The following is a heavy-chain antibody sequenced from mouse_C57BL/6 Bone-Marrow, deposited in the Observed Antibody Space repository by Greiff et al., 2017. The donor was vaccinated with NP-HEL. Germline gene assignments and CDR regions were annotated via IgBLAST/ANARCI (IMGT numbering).Heavy chain of an antibody. D-gene: IGHD2-2*01. V-gene: IGHV5-2*01. CDR2: INSDGGST. CDR3: ARGGGYDEGFWYFDV. J-gene: IGHJ1*03. CDR1: EYEFPSHD. Sequence: DVQLVESGGGLVQPGESLKLSCESNEYEFPSHDMSWVRKTPEKRLELVAAINSDGGSTYYPDTMERRFIISRDNTKKTLYLQMSSLRSEDTALYYCARGGGYDEGFWYFDVWGTGTTVTVSS.